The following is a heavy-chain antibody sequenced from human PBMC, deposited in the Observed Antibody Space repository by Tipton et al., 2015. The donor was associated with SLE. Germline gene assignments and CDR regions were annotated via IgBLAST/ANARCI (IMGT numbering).Heavy chain of an antibody. V-gene: IGHV4-39*07. CDR1: GGSISSSSYY. Sequence: TLSLTCTVSGGSISSSSYYWGWIRQPPGKGLEWIGSIYYSGNTYFNPSLKSRVTISVDTSKNQFSLRLSSVTAADTAVYYCARGDSSWSTFDYWGQGVLVTVSS. J-gene: IGHJ4*02. CDR2: IYYSGNT. D-gene: IGHD6-13*01. CDR3: ARGDSSWSTFDY.